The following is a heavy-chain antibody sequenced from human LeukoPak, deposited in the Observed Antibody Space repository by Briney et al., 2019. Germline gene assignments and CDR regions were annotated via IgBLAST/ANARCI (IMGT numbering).Heavy chain of an antibody. J-gene: IGHJ5*02. CDR1: GFTFTSSA. V-gene: IGHV1-58*02. CDR2: IVVGSDNT. Sequence: SVKVSCKASGFTFTSSAMQWVRQARGQRLEWIGWIVVGSDNTNYAQKFQERVTITRDMSTSTASMELSSLRSDDTAVYYCVADPYYDGSGPPRWFDPWGQGTLVTISS. CDR3: VADPYYDGSGPPRWFDP. D-gene: IGHD3-22*01.